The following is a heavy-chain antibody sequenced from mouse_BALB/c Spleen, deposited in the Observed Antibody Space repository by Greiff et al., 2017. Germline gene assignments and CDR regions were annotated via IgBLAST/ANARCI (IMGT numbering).Heavy chain of an antibody. CDR2: ISSGGSYT. Sequence: EVQVVESGGDLVKPGGSLKLSCAASGFTFSSYGMSWVRQTPDKRLEWVATISSGGSYTYYPDSVKGRFTISRDNAKNTLYLQMSSLKSEDTAMYYCARQNDGYSAWFAYWGQGTLVTVSA. D-gene: IGHD2-3*01. CDR1: GFTFSSYG. J-gene: IGHJ3*01. CDR3: ARQNDGYSAWFAY. V-gene: IGHV5-6*01.